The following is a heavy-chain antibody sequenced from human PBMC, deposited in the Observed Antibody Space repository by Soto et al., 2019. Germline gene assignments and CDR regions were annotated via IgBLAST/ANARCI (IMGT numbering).Heavy chain of an antibody. CDR2: TYYRSKWYN. V-gene: IGHV6-1*01. D-gene: IGHD6-19*01. J-gene: IGHJ3*02. CDR1: GDSVSSNSAA. Sequence: SQTLSLTCALSGDSVSSNSAAWNWIRQSPSRGLEWLGRTYYRSKWYNDYAVSVKSRITINPDTSKNQFSLQLNSVTPEDTAVYYCASSGIAVAGTVGDAFDIWGQGTMVTVSS. CDR3: ASSGIAVAGTVGDAFDI.